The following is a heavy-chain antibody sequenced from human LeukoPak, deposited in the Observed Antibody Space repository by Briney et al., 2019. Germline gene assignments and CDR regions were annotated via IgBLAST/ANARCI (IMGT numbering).Heavy chain of an antibody. CDR2: IYYTGST. J-gene: IGHJ4*02. CDR1: GGSISSSSYY. D-gene: IGHD6-19*01. V-gene: IGHV4-39*01. CDR3: ASYISGWTRDY. Sequence: PSETLSLTCTVSGGSISSSSYYWGWIRQPPGKGLEWVGSIYYTGSTYYSPSLKSRVTISVDTSKNQFSLKLSSVTAADTAVYYCASYISGWTRDYWGQGTLVTVSS.